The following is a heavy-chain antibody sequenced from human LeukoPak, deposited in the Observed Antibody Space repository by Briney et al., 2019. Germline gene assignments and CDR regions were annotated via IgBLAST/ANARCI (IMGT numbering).Heavy chain of an antibody. CDR1: GYTFTSYD. CDR3: AKGGVWFGELGTYYFDY. J-gene: IGHJ4*02. D-gene: IGHD3-10*01. Sequence: ASVKVSCKASGYTFTSYDINWVRQATGQGLEWMGWMNPNSGNTGYAQKFQGRVTMTRNTSISTAYMELSSLRSDDTAVYYCAKGGVWFGELGTYYFDYWGQGTLVTVSS. V-gene: IGHV1-8*01. CDR2: MNPNSGNT.